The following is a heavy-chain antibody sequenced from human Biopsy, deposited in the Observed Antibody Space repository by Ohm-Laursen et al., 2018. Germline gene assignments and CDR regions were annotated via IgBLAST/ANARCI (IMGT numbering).Heavy chain of an antibody. CDR2: NIPILGTG. CDR1: GGTFSNYG. Sequence: SVKVSCKAPGGTFSNYGVNWVRQAPGQGLEWLGENIPILGTGNYAQKFQDRATVAADTSTSTATMELRSLRSDDTAVYYCATKLTGYFHHWGQGTLVIVSS. J-gene: IGHJ1*01. CDR3: ATKLTGYFHH. V-gene: IGHV1-69*06. D-gene: IGHD3-9*01.